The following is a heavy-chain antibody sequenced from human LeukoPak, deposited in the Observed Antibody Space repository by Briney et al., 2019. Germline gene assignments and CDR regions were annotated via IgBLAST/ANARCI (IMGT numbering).Heavy chain of an antibody. V-gene: IGHV1-69*05. CDR1: GGTFSSYA. CDR2: IIPGFATP. D-gene: IGHD4-11*01. J-gene: IGHJ6*03. Sequence: SVKVSCKASGGTFSSYAISWVRQAPGQGLEWLGRIIPGFATPEYAQKFQGRVTITTDESTSTVYMEMSGLRSEDTALYYCARGGTLTTSYYYYYMDVWGKGTTVTVSS. CDR3: ARGGTLTTSYYYYYMDV.